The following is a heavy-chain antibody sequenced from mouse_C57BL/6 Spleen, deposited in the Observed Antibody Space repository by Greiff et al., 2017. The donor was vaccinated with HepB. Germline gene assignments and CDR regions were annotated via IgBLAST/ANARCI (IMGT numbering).Heavy chain of an antibody. V-gene: IGHV1-72*01. CDR2: IDPNSGGT. Sequence: QVQLQQPGAELVKPGASVKMSCKASGYTFTSYWMHWVKQRPGRGLEWIGRIDPNSGGTKYNEKFKSKATLTVDKPSSTAYMQISSLTSEDSAVYSCARQGGNAMDYWGQGTSVTVSS. CDR1: GYTFTSYW. J-gene: IGHJ4*01. CDR3: ARQGGNAMDY.